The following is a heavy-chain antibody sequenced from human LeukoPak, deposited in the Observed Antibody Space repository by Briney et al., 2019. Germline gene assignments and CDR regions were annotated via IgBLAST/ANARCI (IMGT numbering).Heavy chain of an antibody. CDR1: GYTFTSYA. CDR3: ARGEMVDDWFDP. J-gene: IGHJ5*02. D-gene: IGHD2-8*01. V-gene: IGHV1-46*01. Sequence: ASVKVSCKASGYTFTSYAISWVRQAPGQGLEWMGIINPSGGSTTFAQKFQGRVSMTRDTSTSTVYMELSSLRSEDTAVYYCARGEMVDDWFDPWGQGTLVTVSS. CDR2: INPSGGST.